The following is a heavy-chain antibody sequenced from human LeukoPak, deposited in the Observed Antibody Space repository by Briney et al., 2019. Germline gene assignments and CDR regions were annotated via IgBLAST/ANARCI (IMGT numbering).Heavy chain of an antibody. CDR3: ARVRMVTAIDYWYFDL. CDR2: IYYSGST. J-gene: IGHJ2*01. D-gene: IGHD2-21*02. CDR1: GGSISSSSYY. V-gene: IGHV4-39*07. Sequence: PSETLSLTCTVSGGSISSSSYYWGWIRQPPGKGLEWIGSIYYSGSTYYNPSLKSRVTMSVDTSKNQFSLKLSSVTAADTAVYYCARVRMVTAIDYWYFDLWGRGTLVTVSS.